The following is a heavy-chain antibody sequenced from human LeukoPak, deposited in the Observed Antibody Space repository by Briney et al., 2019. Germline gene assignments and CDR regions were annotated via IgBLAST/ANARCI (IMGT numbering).Heavy chain of an antibody. CDR1: GYTFTNYG. Sequence: ASVKVSCKASGYTFTNYGISWVRQAPGQGLEWMGWINPNSGGTNYAQKFQGRVTMTRDTSISTAYMELSRLRSDDTAVYYCARALYCSSTSCSGDWFDPWGQGTLVTVSS. J-gene: IGHJ5*02. CDR2: INPNSGGT. V-gene: IGHV1-2*02. D-gene: IGHD2-2*01. CDR3: ARALYCSSTSCSGDWFDP.